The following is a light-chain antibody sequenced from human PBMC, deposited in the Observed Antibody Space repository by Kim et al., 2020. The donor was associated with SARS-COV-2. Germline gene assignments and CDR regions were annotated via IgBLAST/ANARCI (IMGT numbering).Light chain of an antibody. Sequence: GQRVTISCSGSKSNNGINTVSWYQHRPGTAPKLLIYKTKERPSGVPDRFSGSKSGTSASLAISGLQSEDEAEYYCAAWDGSLNGPVFGGGNQLTVL. CDR2: KTK. CDR3: AAWDGSLNGPV. CDR1: KSNNGINT. V-gene: IGLV1-44*01. J-gene: IGLJ3*02.